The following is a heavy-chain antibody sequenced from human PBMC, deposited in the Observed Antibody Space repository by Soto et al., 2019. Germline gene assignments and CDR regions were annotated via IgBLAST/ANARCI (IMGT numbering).Heavy chain of an antibody. CDR1: GFTFSSYS. Sequence: EVQLVESGGGLVQPGGSLRLSCAASGFTFSSYSMNWVRKAPGKGLEWVSYISSSSSTIYYADSVKGRFTISRDNAKNSLYLQMNSLRDEDTAVYYCARDPNDYGDYGRFDYWGQGTLVTVSS. V-gene: IGHV3-48*02. CDR3: ARDPNDYGDYGRFDY. J-gene: IGHJ4*02. CDR2: ISSSSSTI. D-gene: IGHD4-17*01.